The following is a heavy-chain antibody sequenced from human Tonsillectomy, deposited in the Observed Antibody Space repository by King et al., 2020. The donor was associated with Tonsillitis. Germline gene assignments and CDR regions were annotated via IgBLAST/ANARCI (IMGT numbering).Heavy chain of an antibody. D-gene: IGHD3-22*01. CDR3: ARDLDYYDSSGYFYY. J-gene: IGHJ4*02. CDR1: GFTFSSYA. CDR2: ISYDGSNK. V-gene: IGHV3-30*04. Sequence: HVQLVESGGGVVQPGRSLRLSCAASGFTFSSYAMHWVRQATGKGLEWVAVISYDGSNKYYTDSVKGRFTISRDNSKNTLYLQMNSLRAEDTAVYYCARDLDYYDSSGYFYYWGQGRLVTVSS.